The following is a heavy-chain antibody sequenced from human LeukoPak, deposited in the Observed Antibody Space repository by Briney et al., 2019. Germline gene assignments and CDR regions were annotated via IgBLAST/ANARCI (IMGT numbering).Heavy chain of an antibody. V-gene: IGHV4-38-2*01. D-gene: IGHD3-10*01. CDR1: GYSISSGYY. CDR3: ARLGPGSYSHPYSDY. Sequence: SETLSLTCAVSGYSISSGYYWGWIRQPPGKGLEWIGSIYHSGSTYYNPSLKSRVTISVDTSKNQFSLKLSSVTAADTAVYYCARLGPGSYSHPYSDYWGQGTLVTVSS. J-gene: IGHJ4*02. CDR2: IYHSGST.